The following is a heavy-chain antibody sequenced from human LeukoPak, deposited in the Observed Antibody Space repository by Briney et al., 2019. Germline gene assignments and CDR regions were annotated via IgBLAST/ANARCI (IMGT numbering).Heavy chain of an antibody. CDR2: IYTSGST. D-gene: IGHD2-2*01. CDR1: GGSISSGSYY. V-gene: IGHV4-61*02. Sequence: SETLSLTCTVSGGSISSGSYYWSWIRQPAGKGLEWIGRIYTSGSTNYNPSRKSRVTISVDTSKNQFSLKLSSVTAADTAVYYCAREALVVVPAATYNWFDPWGQGTLVTVSS. CDR3: AREALVVVPAATYNWFDP. J-gene: IGHJ5*02.